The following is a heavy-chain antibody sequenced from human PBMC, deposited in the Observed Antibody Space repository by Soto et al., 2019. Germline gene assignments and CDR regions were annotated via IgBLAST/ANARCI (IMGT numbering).Heavy chain of an antibody. V-gene: IGHV2-5*02. CDR1: GFSLSTRGMG. Sequence: QITLKESGPTLVKPTQTLTLTCTFSGFSLSTRGMGVGWIRQPPGKALEWLALIFWDDDKRYSPSLKSRLTITKDTTKNQVVLTMIHVDPVDTATYYVAHRSRGGFYPLDRFWYFDLWGRGTLVTVSS. J-gene: IGHJ2*01. CDR2: IFWDDDK. D-gene: IGHD1-1*01. CDR3: AHRSRGGFYPLDRFWYFDL.